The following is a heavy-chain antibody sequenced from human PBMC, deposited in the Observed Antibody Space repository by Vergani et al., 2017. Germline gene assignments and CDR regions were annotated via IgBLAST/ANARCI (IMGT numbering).Heavy chain of an antibody. J-gene: IGHJ6*03. D-gene: IGHD2-2*01. CDR1: GYTFTSYG. CDR2: ISAYNGNT. CDR3: ARGGVVPAAMGDYYYYYMDV. Sequence: QVQLVQSGAEVKKPGASVKVSCKASGYTFTSYGISWVRQAPGQGLEWRGWISAYNGNTNYAQKLQGRVTMTTDTSTSTAYMELRSLRSDDTTVYYCARGGVVPAAMGDYYYYYMDVWGKGTTVTVSS. V-gene: IGHV1-18*01.